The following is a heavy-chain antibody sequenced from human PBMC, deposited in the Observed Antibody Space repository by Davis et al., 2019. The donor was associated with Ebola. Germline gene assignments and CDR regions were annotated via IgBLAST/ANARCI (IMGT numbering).Heavy chain of an antibody. CDR2: ISAYNGNT. CDR3: ARDQLWFGELSYYYYGMDV. V-gene: IGHV1-18*01. CDR1: GYTFTSYG. J-gene: IGHJ6*02. Sequence: ASVKVSCKASGYTFTSYGISWVRQAPGQGLEWMGWISAYNGNTNYAQKLQGRVTMTTGTSTSTAYMELRSLRSDDTAVYYCARDQLWFGELSYYYYGMDVWGQGTTVTASS. D-gene: IGHD3-10*01.